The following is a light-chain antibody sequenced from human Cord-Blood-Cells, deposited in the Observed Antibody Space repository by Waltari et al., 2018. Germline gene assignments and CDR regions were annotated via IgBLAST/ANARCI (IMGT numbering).Light chain of an antibody. CDR1: QGISSA. J-gene: IGKJ4*01. V-gene: IGKV1-13*02. Sequence: AIQLTQSPFSLSASVGDRVIITCRARQGISSALAWYQQKPGKAPKLLIYDASSLESGVPSRFSGSGSGTDFTLTISSLQPEDFATYDCQQVNSYPPTFGGGTKVEIK. CDR2: DAS. CDR3: QQVNSYPPT.